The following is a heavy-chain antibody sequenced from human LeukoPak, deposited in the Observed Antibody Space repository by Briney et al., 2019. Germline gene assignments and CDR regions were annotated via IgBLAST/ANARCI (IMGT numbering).Heavy chain of an antibody. CDR3: ARVRIIYYDSSGYSHYFDY. J-gene: IGHJ4*02. Sequence: ASVKVSCKASGYTFTSYGISWVRQAPGQGLEWMGWINAYNGNTNYAQKLQGRVTMTTDTSTSTAYMELRSLRSDDTAVYYCARVRIIYYDSSGYSHYFDYWGQGTLVTVSS. D-gene: IGHD3-22*01. V-gene: IGHV1-18*01. CDR2: INAYNGNT. CDR1: GYTFTSYG.